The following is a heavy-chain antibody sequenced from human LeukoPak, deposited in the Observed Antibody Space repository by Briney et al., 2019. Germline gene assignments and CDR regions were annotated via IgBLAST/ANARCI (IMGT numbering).Heavy chain of an antibody. CDR3: ARGASVRVVPMSYYYAMDV. J-gene: IGHJ6*04. CDR2: IVPISDTT. Sequence: SVKVSCKASGDTFSTYAFNWVRQAPGQGLEWTGGIVPISDTTNYAQTSQGRVTITADKSTNTVYMELSSLTSEDTGVYYCARGASVRVVPMSYYYAMDVWGEGTTVIVCS. CDR1: GDTFSTYA. V-gene: IGHV1-69*06. D-gene: IGHD2-2*01.